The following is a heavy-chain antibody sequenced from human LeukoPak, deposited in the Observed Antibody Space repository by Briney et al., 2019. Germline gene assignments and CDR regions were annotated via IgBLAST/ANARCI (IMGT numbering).Heavy chain of an antibody. V-gene: IGHV1-2*02. CDR2: INPNSGGT. J-gene: IGHJ4*02. CDR1: GYTFTGYY. Sequence: VASVKVSCKASGYTFTGYYMHWVRQAPGQGLEWMGWINPNSGGTNYAQKFQGRFTMTRNTSISTDYMELSRLRSRNTAVYYCARRPSSSWSWVDYWGQGTLVTVSS. D-gene: IGHD6-13*01. CDR3: ARRPSSSWSWVDY.